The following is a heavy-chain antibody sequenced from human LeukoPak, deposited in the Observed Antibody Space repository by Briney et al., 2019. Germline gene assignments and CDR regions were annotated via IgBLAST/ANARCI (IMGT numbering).Heavy chain of an antibody. Sequence: SETLSLTCAVYGGSFSGYYWGWIRQPPGKGLEWIGEINHSGSTNYNPSLKSRVTISVDTSKNQFYLKLSSVTAADTAVYYCARGRTIWFGECNAFDIWGQGTMVTVSS. CDR2: INHSGST. D-gene: IGHD3-10*01. V-gene: IGHV4-34*01. CDR3: ARGRTIWFGECNAFDI. J-gene: IGHJ3*02. CDR1: GGSFSGYY.